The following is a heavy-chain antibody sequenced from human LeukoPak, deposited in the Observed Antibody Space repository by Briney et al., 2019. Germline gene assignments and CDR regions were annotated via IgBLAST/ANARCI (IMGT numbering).Heavy chain of an antibody. D-gene: IGHD3-22*01. V-gene: IGHV4-61*02. CDR2: ISSSGST. J-gene: IGHJ3*02. CDR3: ARGPYSYDSSGAFDI. Sequence: PSETLSLTCTVSGGSISSGSYYWSWIRRPAGKGLEWIGRISSSGSTNYNPSLKSRVTISVDTSKNQFSLKLSSVTAADTAVYFCARGPYSYDSSGAFDIWGQGTMVTVSS. CDR1: GGSISSGSYY.